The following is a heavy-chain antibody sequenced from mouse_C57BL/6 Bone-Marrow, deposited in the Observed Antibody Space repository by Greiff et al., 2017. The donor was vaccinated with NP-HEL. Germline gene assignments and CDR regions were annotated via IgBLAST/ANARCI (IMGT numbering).Heavy chain of an antibody. J-gene: IGHJ2*01. CDR2: IYPGDGDT. CDR3: ARWDNWDCYFDY. V-gene: IGHV1-80*01. CDR1: GYAFSSYW. D-gene: IGHD4-1*01. Sequence: VKLLESGAELVKPGASVKISCKASGYAFSSYWMNWVKQRPGKGLEWIGQIYPGDGDTNYNGKFKGKATLTADKSSSTAYMQLSRLTSEDSAVYFCARWDNWDCYFDYWGQGTTLTVSS.